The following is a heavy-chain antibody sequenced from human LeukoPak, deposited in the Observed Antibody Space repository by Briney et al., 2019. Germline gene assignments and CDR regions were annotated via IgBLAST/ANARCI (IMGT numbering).Heavy chain of an antibody. CDR3: ARGVCTNGICYGPYYYYGMDV. Sequence: ASVKVSCKASGYTFTSYGISRVRQAPGQGLEWMGWISAYNGNTNYAQKLQGRVTMTTDTSTSTAYMELRSLRSDDTAVYYCARGVCTNGICYGPYYYYGMDVWGQGTTVTVSS. CDR2: ISAYNGNT. V-gene: IGHV1-18*01. CDR1: GYTFTSYG. D-gene: IGHD2-8*01. J-gene: IGHJ6*02.